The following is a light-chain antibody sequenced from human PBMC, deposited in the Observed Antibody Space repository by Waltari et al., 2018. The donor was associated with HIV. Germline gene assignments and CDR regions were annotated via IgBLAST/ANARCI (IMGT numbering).Light chain of an antibody. J-gene: IGLJ3*02. CDR2: GNS. CDR3: QSYDSSLSWV. Sequence: QSVLTQPPSVSGAPGQRVTISCTGSSSNIGAGYDVHWYQQLPGTAPKLLIYGNSNRPSAVPDRFSGSKSGTSASLAITGLQAEEEADYYGQSYDSSLSWVFGGGTKLTVL. V-gene: IGLV1-40*01. CDR1: SSNIGAGYD.